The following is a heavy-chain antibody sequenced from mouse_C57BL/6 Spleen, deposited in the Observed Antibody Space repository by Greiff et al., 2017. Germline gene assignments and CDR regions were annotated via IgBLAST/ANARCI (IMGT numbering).Heavy chain of an antibody. CDR2: IYPRGGST. V-gene: IGHV1-85*01. CDR1: GYTFTSYD. CDR3: ARSEDYYGGYFDY. J-gene: IGHJ2*01. D-gene: IGHD1-1*01. Sequence: VQLQQSGPELVKPGASVKLSCKASGYTFTSYDINWVKQRPGQGLEWIGWIYPRGGSTKYNEKFKGKATLTVDTSSSTAYMELHSLTSEDSAVYFGARSEDYYGGYFDYWGQGTTLTVSS.